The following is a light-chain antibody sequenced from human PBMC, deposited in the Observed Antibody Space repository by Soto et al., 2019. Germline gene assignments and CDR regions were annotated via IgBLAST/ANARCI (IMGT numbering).Light chain of an antibody. CDR2: GAS. V-gene: IGKV3-15*01. J-gene: IGKJ2*01. CDR3: QQYNNWPQT. CDR1: QSVSSN. Sequence: EIVMTQSPATLSLSPGERATLSCRASQSVSSNLAWYHQKPGQAPRLLIYGASTRATGIPARFSGSGSGTEFTLTISSLQSEDFAVYYCQQYNNWPQTFGQGTKLEIK.